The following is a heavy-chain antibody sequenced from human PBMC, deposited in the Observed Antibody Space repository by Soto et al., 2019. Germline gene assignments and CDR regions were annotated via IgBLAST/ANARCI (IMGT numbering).Heavy chain of an antibody. Sequence: GGSLRLSCAASGFTFSDYSMSWVRQSPGKGLEGVANIKQDGGKEDYVDSVKGRLTISRDNAKNSLYLQMNSLRAEDTAVYYCARICYDGRGPTKYRGFDFWGQGTMVTVSS. J-gene: IGHJ3*01. D-gene: IGHD3-22*01. CDR3: ARICYDGRGPTKYRGFDF. V-gene: IGHV3-7*01. CDR2: IKQDGGKE. CDR1: GFTFSDYS.